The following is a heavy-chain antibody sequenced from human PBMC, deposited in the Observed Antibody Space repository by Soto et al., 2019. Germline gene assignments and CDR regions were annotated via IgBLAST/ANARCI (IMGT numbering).Heavy chain of an antibody. V-gene: IGHV5-10-1*01. J-gene: IGHJ6*02. CDR3: ARLYDRPGYCSSTSCNNYYYYGMDV. D-gene: IGHD2-2*01. CDR1: GYSFTSYW. CDR2: IDPSDSYT. Sequence: PGESLKISCKGSGYSFTSYWISWVRQMPGKGLEWMGRIDPSDSYTNYSPSFQGHVTISADKSISTAYLQWSSLKASDTAMYYCARLYDRPGYCSSTSCNNYYYYGMDVWGQGTTVTVSS.